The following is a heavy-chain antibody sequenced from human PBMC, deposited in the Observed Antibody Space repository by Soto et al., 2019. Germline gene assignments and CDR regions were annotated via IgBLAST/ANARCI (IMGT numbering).Heavy chain of an antibody. CDR2: INPSGGST. D-gene: IGHD2-15*01. V-gene: IGHV1-46*01. J-gene: IGHJ4*02. CDR3: ARDHRYCSGGSCYWAGIDY. Sequence: ASVKASCKASGYTFTSYYMHWVRQAPGQGLEWMGIINPSGGSTSYAQKFQGRVTMTRDTSTSTVYMELSSLRSEDTAVYYCARDHRYCSGGSCYWAGIDYWGQGTLVTVSS. CDR1: GYTFTSYY.